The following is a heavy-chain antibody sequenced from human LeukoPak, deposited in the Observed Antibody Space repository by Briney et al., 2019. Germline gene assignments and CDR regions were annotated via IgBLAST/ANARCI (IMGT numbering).Heavy chain of an antibody. CDR2: ISSSSSYI. CDR3: ASMGSYDFWSGYYIDY. D-gene: IGHD3-3*01. Sequence: GGSLRLSCAVSGFTFSSYSMNWVRQAPGKGLEWVSSISSSSSYIYYADSVKGRFTISRDNAKNSLYLQMNSLRAEDTAVYYCASMGSYDFWSGYYIDYWGQGTLVTVSS. J-gene: IGHJ4*02. V-gene: IGHV3-21*01. CDR1: GFTFSSYS.